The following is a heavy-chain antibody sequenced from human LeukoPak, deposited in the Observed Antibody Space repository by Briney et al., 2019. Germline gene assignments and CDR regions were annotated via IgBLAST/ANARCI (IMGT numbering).Heavy chain of an antibody. CDR3: AREPTYYYDSSGYYSAFDI. V-gene: IGHV3-53*01. Sequence: GGSLRLSCAASGFTVSSNYMSWVRQAPGKGLDWVSVIFSGGGRNYADSVKGRFTISRDNSKNTLYLQMNSLRAEDTAVYYCAREPTYYYDSSGYYSAFDIWGQGTMVTVSS. D-gene: IGHD3-22*01. CDR1: GFTVSSNY. CDR2: IFSGGGR. J-gene: IGHJ3*02.